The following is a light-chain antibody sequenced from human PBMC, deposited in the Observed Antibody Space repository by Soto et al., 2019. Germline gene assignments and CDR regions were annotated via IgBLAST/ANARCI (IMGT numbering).Light chain of an antibody. V-gene: IGKV1-39*01. CDR1: QSISSY. CDR3: QHSYSTHLT. CDR2: AAS. J-gene: IGKJ4*01. Sequence: DIQMTQSPSSLSASVGDRVTITCRASQSISSYLNWYQQKPGKAPKLLIYAASSLQSGVPSRFSGSGSATEYTLTINSLQPEDFATYYGQHSYSTHLTYGGGTKVEIK.